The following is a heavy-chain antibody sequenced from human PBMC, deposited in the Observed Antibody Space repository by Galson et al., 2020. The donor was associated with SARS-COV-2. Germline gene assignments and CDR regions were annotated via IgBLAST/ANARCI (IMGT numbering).Heavy chain of an antibody. CDR2: ISSSGSTI. D-gene: IGHD4-17*01. CDR3: ARDFAVTTGRDYYYYYGMDV. CDR1: GFTFSDYY. Sequence: GESLKISCAASGFTFSDYYMSWIRQAPGKGLEWVSYISSSGSTIYYADSVKGRFTISRDNAKNSLYLQMNSLRAEDTAVYYCARDFAVTTGRDYYYYYGMDVWGQGTTVTVSS. V-gene: IGHV3-11*01. J-gene: IGHJ6*02.